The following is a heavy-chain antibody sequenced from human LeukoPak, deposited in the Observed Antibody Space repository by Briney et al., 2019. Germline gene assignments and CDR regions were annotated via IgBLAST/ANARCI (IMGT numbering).Heavy chain of an antibody. CDR1: GFTFSSYA. J-gene: IGHJ4*02. CDR2: ISGSGAGT. V-gene: IGHV3-23*01. CDR3: AKSGYSGYDFRNFDY. D-gene: IGHD5-12*01. Sequence: GGSLRLSCAASGFTFSSYAMNWVRQAPGKGLEWVSGISGSGAGTYYADSVKGRFTISRDNSKSTLYLHMNSLRAEDTAVYCCAKSGYSGYDFRNFDYWGQGTLVTVSS.